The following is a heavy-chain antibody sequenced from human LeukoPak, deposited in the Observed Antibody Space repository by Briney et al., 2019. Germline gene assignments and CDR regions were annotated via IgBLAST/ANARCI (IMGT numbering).Heavy chain of an antibody. D-gene: IGHD5-24*01. CDR1: GGTITSDGNY. V-gene: IGHV4-31*03. J-gene: IGHJ4*02. CDR2: IYYSGST. CDR3: ARIDGYDHLYHFDT. Sequence: PSQTLSLTCTFSGGTITSDGNYWGWIRQHPGKGLEWIGYIYYSGSTYYNPSLKSRVTISVDTSKNQFSLKLSSVTAADTAVYYCARIDGYDHLYHFDTWGQGTLVTVSS.